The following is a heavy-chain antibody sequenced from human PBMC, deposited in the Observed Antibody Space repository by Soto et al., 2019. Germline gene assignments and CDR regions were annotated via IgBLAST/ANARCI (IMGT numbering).Heavy chain of an antibody. D-gene: IGHD7-27*01. Sequence: QVQLQESGPGLVKPSETLSLTCTVSGGSISSYYWSWIRQPPGKGLECIGYIYYSGSTNYNPSLKSRVTISVDTSKNQFSLKLSSVTAADTAVYYCARQQSWVEAYFDYWGQGTLVTVSS. V-gene: IGHV4-59*08. CDR1: GGSISSYY. J-gene: IGHJ4*02. CDR2: IYYSGST. CDR3: ARQQSWVEAYFDY.